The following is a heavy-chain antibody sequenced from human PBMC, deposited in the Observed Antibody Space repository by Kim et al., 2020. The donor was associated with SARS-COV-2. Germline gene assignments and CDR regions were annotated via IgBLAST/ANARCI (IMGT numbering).Heavy chain of an antibody. J-gene: IGHJ6*03. CDR3: ARVSGYYYYSMDV. V-gene: IGHV5-51*01. Sequence: YSPSFQGQVHISADQSRSTAYLQWSSLTASDTAMYYCARVSGYYYYSMDVWGKGTTVTVSS.